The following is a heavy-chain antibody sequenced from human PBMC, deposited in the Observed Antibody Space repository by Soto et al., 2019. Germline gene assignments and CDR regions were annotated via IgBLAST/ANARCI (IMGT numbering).Heavy chain of an antibody. V-gene: IGHV1-18*01. CDR3: SREGTTFIEAAAIDYYYYYYCMDV. D-gene: IGHD6-13*01. J-gene: IGHJ6*02. CDR2: MSAYNGNT. Sequence: QVQLVQSGAEVKKPGASVKVSCKASGYTFTSYGISWVRQAPGQGLEWMGWMSAYNGNTKYAQKLQGRVTMTTGTYKSTAYMELSTLSSDDTAVYYCSREGTTFIEAAAIDYYYYYYCMDVWGQGTTVTVSS. CDR1: GYTFTSYG.